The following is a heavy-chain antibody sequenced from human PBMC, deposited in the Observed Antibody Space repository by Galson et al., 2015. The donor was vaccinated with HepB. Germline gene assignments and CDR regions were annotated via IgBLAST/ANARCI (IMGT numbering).Heavy chain of an antibody. CDR1: GFTFSSYW. J-gene: IGHJ4*02. Sequence: SLRLSCAASGFTFSSYWMHWVRQAPGKGLVWVSRINSDGSSTSYADSVKGRFTISRDNAKNTLYLQMNSLRAEDTAVYYCARAFPSGYIPDVDYWGQGTLVTVSS. CDR2: INSDGSST. CDR3: ARAFPSGYIPDVDY. D-gene: IGHD3-22*01. V-gene: IGHV3-74*01.